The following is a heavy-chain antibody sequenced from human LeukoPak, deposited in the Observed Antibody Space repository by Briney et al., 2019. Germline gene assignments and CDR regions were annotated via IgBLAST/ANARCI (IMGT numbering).Heavy chain of an antibody. J-gene: IGHJ4*02. V-gene: IGHV3-66*04. CDR1: GFTVSSNY. CDR3: AKPLTNGRNSFDY. CDR2: IYANGDT. D-gene: IGHD2-8*01. Sequence: PGGSLRLSCAASGFTVSSNYLNWVRQAPGKGLEWVSVIYANGDTHYADSVKGRFTISRDNSKNTLYLQMNSLRAEDTAVYYCAKPLTNGRNSFDYWGQGTLVTVAS.